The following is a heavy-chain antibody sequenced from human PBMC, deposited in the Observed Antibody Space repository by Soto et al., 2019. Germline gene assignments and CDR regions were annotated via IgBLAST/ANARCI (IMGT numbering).Heavy chain of an antibody. Sequence: ASVKVSCKASGYTFTSYVISWVRQAPGQGLEWLGWISAYNGNTNYARKLQGRVTMTTDTSTSTAYMELRSLRSDDTAVYYCARDAGPFCRSTSCKYNWFDPWGQGTLVTVSS. D-gene: IGHD2-2*01. CDR3: ARDAGPFCRSTSCKYNWFDP. CDR1: GYTFTSYV. CDR2: ISAYNGNT. V-gene: IGHV1-18*01. J-gene: IGHJ5*02.